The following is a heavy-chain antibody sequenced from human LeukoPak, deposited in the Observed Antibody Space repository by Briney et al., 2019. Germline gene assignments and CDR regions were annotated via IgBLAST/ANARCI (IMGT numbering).Heavy chain of an antibody. CDR3: AKDPSPMGTTKDGY. V-gene: IGHV3-23*01. Sequence: PGGSLRLSCAASGFTFSSYAMSWVRQAPGKGLEWVSAISGSGGSTYYADSVKGRFTISRDNSKNTLYLQMNSLRAEDTAVYYCAKDPSPMGTTKDGYWGQGTLVTVSS. CDR1: GFTFSSYA. J-gene: IGHJ4*02. D-gene: IGHD4-17*01. CDR2: ISGSGGST.